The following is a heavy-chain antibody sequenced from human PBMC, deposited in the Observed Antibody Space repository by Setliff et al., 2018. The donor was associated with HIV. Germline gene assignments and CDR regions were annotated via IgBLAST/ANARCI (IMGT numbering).Heavy chain of an antibody. Sequence: SETLSLTCAVYGGSFSGYFWTWIRQPPGEGLEWIGEIHHSGSTNYNPSPKSRVTISVDTSKNQFSLRLSSVTAADTAVYYCARGRAVIAVWGQGTMVTVSS. CDR1: GGSFSGYF. J-gene: IGHJ3*01. CDR3: ARGRAVIAV. CDR2: IHHSGST. V-gene: IGHV4-34*01. D-gene: IGHD4-17*01.